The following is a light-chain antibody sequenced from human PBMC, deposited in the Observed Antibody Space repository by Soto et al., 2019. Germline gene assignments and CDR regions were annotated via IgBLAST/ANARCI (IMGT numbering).Light chain of an antibody. CDR1: QSVSSSY. CDR2: GAS. J-gene: IGKJ2*01. Sequence: EIVLTQSTGTLSLSPGERATLSCRASQSVSSSYLAWYQHKPGQAPRLLIYGASSRATGIPDRFSGSGSGTDFTLTISRLEPEDFAVYYCQQDVRTPYTFGQGTKLEIK. CDR3: QQDVRTPYT. V-gene: IGKV3-20*01.